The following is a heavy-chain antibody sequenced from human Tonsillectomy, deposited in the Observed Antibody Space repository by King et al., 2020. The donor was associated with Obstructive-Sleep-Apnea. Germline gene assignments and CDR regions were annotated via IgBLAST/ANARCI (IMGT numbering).Heavy chain of an antibody. CDR1: GYTFTGYG. Sequence: VQLVESGAEVKKPGASVKVSCEASGYTFTGYGISWVRQAPGQGLEWMGWIHCYNGNTSYKEKFQGRVTMTTDTYTSTAFLELRSLRSDDTAVYYCARRNYHESNWLKDYWGQGTLVTVSS. V-gene: IGHV1-18*04. CDR2: IHCYNGNT. CDR3: ARRNYHESNWLKDY. J-gene: IGHJ4*02. D-gene: IGHD5-24*01.